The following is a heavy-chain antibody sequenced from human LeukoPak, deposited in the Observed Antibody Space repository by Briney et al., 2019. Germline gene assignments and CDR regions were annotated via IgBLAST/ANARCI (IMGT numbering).Heavy chain of an antibody. Sequence: SVKVSCKASGGTFSSYAISWVRQAPGQRLEWMGRIIPILGIANYAQKFQGRVTITADKSTSTAYMELSSLRSEDTAVYYCATTKGQWLVTYYFDYWGQGTLVTVSS. CDR2: IIPILGIA. D-gene: IGHD6-19*01. CDR3: ATTKGQWLVTYYFDY. V-gene: IGHV1-69*04. J-gene: IGHJ4*02. CDR1: GGTFSSYA.